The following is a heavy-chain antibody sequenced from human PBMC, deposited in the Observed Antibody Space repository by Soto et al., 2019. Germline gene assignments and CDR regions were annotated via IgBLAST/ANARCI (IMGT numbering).Heavy chain of an antibody. Sequence: QVQLQESGPGLVKPSETLSLTCSVSGGSVSSSSSYWNWIRQPPGKGLEWIGYLHYSGGTSYNPSLKSRVTISVDTSKNQLSLKLTSVTAADTAMYYCGSSPPEPGQNWFDPWGQGTLVTVSS. CDR1: GGSVSSSSSY. J-gene: IGHJ5*02. CDR3: GSSPPEPGQNWFDP. V-gene: IGHV4-61*01. CDR2: LHYSGGT. D-gene: IGHD1-1*01.